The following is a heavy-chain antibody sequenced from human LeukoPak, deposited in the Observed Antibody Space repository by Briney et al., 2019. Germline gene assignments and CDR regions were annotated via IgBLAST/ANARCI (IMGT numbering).Heavy chain of an antibody. J-gene: IGHJ3*02. D-gene: IGHD4-23*01. V-gene: IGHV1-18*01. Sequence: ASVKVSCKASGYTFSKFGIAWVRQAPGQGLEWMGWISGNNDNPQSAQDLQGRVTVTTDRSTSTAYMELRSLGHDDTAVYYCARGDGGNPWDAFDIWGQGTMVTVSS. CDR1: GYTFSKFG. CDR2: ISGNNDNP. CDR3: ARGDGGNPWDAFDI.